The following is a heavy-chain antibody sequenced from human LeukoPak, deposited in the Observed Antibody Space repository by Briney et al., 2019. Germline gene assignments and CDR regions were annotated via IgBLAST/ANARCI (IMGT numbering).Heavy chain of an antibody. CDR2: FDPEDGEI. V-gene: IGHV1-24*01. Sequence: GASVKVSCKVSEYTDTQLSMHWVRQAAGKGLEWMGGFDPEDGEIMYAQKCQGRVTITEDTSTDTGYIELSSLRSEDTAVCYCAASIRVFGVVMGSAYDIWGQGTMVTVSS. CDR3: AASIRVFGVVMGSAYDI. CDR1: EYTDTQLS. J-gene: IGHJ3*02. D-gene: IGHD3-3*01.